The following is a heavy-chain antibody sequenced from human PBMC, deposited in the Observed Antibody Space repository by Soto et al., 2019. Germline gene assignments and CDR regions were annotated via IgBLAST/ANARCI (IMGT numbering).Heavy chain of an antibody. V-gene: IGHV2-5*02. CDR3: ARNTIFGVLYAFDI. CDR2: IYWDDDK. CDR1: GFSLSTSGVG. Sequence: QITLKESGPTLVKPTQTLTLTSTFSGFSLSTSGVGVGWIRQPPGKALEWLALIYWDDDKRYSPSLKSRLTITKDTPKKQVVLTMTNMDPVDTATYYCARNTIFGVLYAFDIWGQGTMVTVSS. J-gene: IGHJ3*02. D-gene: IGHD3-3*01.